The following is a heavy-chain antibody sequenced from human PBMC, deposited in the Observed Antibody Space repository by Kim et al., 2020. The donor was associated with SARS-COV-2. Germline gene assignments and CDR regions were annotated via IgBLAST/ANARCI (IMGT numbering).Heavy chain of an antibody. Sequence: SETLSLTCAVYGGSFSGYYWSWIRQPPGKGLEWIGEINHSGSTNYNPSLKSRVTISVDTSKNQFSLKLSSVTAADTAVYYCARVRGGSGSYYKFPNDYWGQGTLVTVSS. J-gene: IGHJ4*02. CDR3: ARVRGGSGSYYKFPNDY. V-gene: IGHV4-34*01. CDR1: GGSFSGYY. CDR2: INHSGST. D-gene: IGHD3-10*01.